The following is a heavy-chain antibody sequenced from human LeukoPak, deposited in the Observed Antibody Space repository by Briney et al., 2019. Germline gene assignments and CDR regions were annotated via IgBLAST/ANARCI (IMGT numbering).Heavy chain of an antibody. CDR2: IGTSSSSI. CDR3: AKGRYYDSSGRGINFDY. Sequence: PGGSLRLSCAASGFPFSAYSMNWVRQAPGKGLEWVSYIGTSSSSIYYADSVKGRFTISRDDAKNSLYLQMNSLRAEDTAVYYCAKGRYYDSSGRGINFDYWGQGTLVTASS. D-gene: IGHD3-22*01. V-gene: IGHV3-48*01. J-gene: IGHJ4*02. CDR1: GFPFSAYS.